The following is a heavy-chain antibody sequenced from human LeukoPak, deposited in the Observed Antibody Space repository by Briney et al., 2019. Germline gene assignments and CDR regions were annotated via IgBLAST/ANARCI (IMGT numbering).Heavy chain of an antibody. CDR3: ARLSLHCSGGSCYRGAFDS. CDR2: VYYSGVT. CDR1: GGSTGSDY. Sequence: SETLSLTFTVSGGSTGSDYWSWIRQPPGKGLEWIAYVYYSGVTSYNPSLKSRVAISIDTSKNQFSLNLSSVTAADTAVYYCARLSLHCSGGSCYRGAFDSWGQGTLVTVSS. D-gene: IGHD2-15*01. V-gene: IGHV4-59*08. J-gene: IGHJ4*02.